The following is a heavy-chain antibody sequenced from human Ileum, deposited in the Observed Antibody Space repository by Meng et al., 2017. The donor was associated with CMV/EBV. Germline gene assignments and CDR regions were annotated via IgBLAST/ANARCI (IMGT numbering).Heavy chain of an antibody. V-gene: IGHV6-1*01. CDR3: VRLTGNSWLDY. Sequence: VQSEQSGPGLVKTSQTSLLTVAISGDSVSSTTVTWNWIRQSPSRGLEWLGRTYYRSKWFNDYALSVRGRITINPDISKNQLSLQLNSVTPEDTAVYYCVRLTGNSWLDYWGRGTLVTVSS. J-gene: IGHJ4*02. CDR2: TYYRSKWFN. D-gene: IGHD6-13*01. CDR1: GDSVSSTTVT.